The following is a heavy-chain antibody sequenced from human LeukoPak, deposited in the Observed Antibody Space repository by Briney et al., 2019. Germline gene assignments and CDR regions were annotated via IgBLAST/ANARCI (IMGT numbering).Heavy chain of an antibody. CDR3: AKGVTVSGTGDY. V-gene: IGHV3-23*01. CDR1: GFTFTSYA. CDR2: IRGSGDST. D-gene: IGHD6-19*01. J-gene: IGHJ4*02. Sequence: AGSLTLSCAASGFTFTSYAMSWVRQAPGNGLEWVSAIRGSGDSTYYADSVKGRFTISRDNSKNTLYLQMNSLRVEDTAVYYCAKGVTVSGTGDYWGQVTLVIVSS.